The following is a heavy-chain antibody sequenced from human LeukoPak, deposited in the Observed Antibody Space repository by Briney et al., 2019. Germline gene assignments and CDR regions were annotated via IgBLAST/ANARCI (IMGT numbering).Heavy chain of an antibody. CDR1: GVSISSYY. D-gene: IGHD6-6*01. CDR3: ARRTVSHDTSSVGNWLDP. J-gene: IGHJ5*02. V-gene: IGHV4-59*08. Sequence: SETLSLTCTVSGVSISSYYWNWIRQSPGKGLEWIGHISYSGGTNYHPSLKSRVTISEDTSKTQFSLRLSSVPTADTAVYYCARRTVSHDTSSVGNWLDPWGQGTLVTVSS. CDR2: ISYSGGT.